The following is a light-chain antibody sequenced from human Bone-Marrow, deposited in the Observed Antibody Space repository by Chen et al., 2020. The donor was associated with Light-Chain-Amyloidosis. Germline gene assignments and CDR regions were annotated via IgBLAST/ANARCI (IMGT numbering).Light chain of an antibody. Sequence: SYALTQPPSVPVSPGQTPRITCSGDDLPTKYAYWYQQKPGQAPVLVIHRDTERPSGISERFSGSSSGTTATLTISGVQAEDEADYHCQSADSSGTYEVIFGGGTKLTVL. V-gene: IGLV3-25*03. CDR2: RDT. CDR1: DLPTKY. J-gene: IGLJ2*01. CDR3: QSADSSGTYEVI.